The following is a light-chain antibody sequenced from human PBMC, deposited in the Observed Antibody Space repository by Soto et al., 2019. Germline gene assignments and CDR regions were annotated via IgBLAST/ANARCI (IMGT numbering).Light chain of an antibody. CDR3: QQYGSYPYT. J-gene: IGKJ2*01. CDR2: GAS. V-gene: IGKV3-20*01. CDR1: QSFFNNR. Sequence: DIALTQSPGTLCLSPGERVTLSRRATQSFFNNRIGWYQQKPGKAPKRLIFGASCLATGIPDRFSGSGSGTEFTLTISSLQPDDFAMYYCQQYGSYPYTFGQRTKVDIK.